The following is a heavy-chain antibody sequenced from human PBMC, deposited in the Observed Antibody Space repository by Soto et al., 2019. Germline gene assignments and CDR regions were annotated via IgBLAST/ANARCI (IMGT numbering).Heavy chain of an antibody. CDR2: INHSGST. Sequence: SETLSLTCAVYGGSFSGYYWCWIRQPPGKGLEWIGEINHSGSTNYNPSLKSRVTMSVDTSKNQFSLKLSSVTAADTAVYYCARGVYKYDFWSGYYLGPVHFDYWGQGTLVTVS. D-gene: IGHD3-3*01. J-gene: IGHJ4*02. V-gene: IGHV4-34*01. CDR1: GGSFSGYY. CDR3: ARGVYKYDFWSGYYLGPVHFDY.